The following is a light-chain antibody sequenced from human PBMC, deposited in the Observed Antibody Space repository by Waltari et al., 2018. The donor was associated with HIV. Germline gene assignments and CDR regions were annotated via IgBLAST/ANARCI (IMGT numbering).Light chain of an antibody. CDR2: RAA. Sequence: EIVLTQSPDTMSFSPGERATLSCGVSQKIDSSNLAWYQKKTGQAPMLLIYRAASRATGIADRFSCSGSGTEFTLTINRLAPEDFAVYYCQVYGDSPMYIFGQGTKLEI. V-gene: IGKV3-20*01. CDR1: QKIDSSN. J-gene: IGKJ2*01. CDR3: QVYGDSPMYI.